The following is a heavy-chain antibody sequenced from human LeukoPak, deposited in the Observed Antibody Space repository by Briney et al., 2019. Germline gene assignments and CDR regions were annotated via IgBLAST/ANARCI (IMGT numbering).Heavy chain of an antibody. CDR2: ISAYNGNP. D-gene: IGHD2-2*01. CDR1: GYTFTSYG. J-gene: IGHJ3*02. V-gene: IGHV1-18*01. CDR3: AREYQLPPFDAFDI. Sequence: ASVTVSCTASGYTFTSYGISWVRQAPGQGLEWMGWISAYNGNPNYAQKLQGRVTVTTDTSTSTAYMELRSLRSDDTAVYYCAREYQLPPFDAFDIWGQGTMVTVSS.